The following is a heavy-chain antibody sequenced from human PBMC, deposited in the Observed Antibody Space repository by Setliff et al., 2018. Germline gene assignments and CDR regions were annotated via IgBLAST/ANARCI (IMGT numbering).Heavy chain of an antibody. D-gene: IGHD3-10*01. Sequence: SETLSLTCRVSGGSISSGNYYWGLIRRPPGKGLEWVATIYYSGSTYSNPSLKSRLIISVDAPDNQFSVKLSSVTAADTAVYYCARHKSNGSGSYPSLYMDVWGKGIIVTVSS. J-gene: IGHJ6*03. V-gene: IGHV4-39*01. CDR3: ARHKSNGSGSYPSLYMDV. CDR1: GGSISSGNYY. CDR2: IYYSGST.